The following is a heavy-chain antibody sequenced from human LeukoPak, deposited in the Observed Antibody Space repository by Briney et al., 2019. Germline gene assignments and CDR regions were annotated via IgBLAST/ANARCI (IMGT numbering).Heavy chain of an antibody. V-gene: IGHV3-23*01. Sequence: GGSLRLSCAASGFTFSSYAMSWVRQAPGKGLEWVSTISGSGAGTYYADSVKGRFTISRDNSKNTLYLQMNSLRVEDTAVYYCATYRQVLLPFESWGQGTLVTVSS. CDR1: GFTFSSYA. CDR2: ISGSGAGT. J-gene: IGHJ4*02. D-gene: IGHD2-8*02. CDR3: ATYRQVLLPFES.